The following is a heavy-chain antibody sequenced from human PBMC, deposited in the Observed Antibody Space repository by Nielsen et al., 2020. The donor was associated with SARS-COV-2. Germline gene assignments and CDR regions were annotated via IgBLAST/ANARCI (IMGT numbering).Heavy chain of an antibody. D-gene: IGHD6-19*01. V-gene: IGHV5-51*01. J-gene: IGHJ4*02. Sequence: VRQMPGKGLEWMGTIYPRDSDTIYSPSFQGQVTISADKSISTAYLQWSSLKASDTAMYYCARQREGQWLVDYWGQGTLVTVSS. CDR2: IYPRDSDT. CDR3: ARQREGQWLVDY.